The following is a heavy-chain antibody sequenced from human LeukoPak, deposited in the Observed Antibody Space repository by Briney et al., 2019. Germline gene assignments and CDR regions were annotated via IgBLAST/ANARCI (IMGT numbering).Heavy chain of an antibody. V-gene: IGHV3-21*05. D-gene: IGHD4-17*01. CDR3: AMYRTYGDRDY. J-gene: IGHJ4*02. Sequence: GGSLRLSCAVSGLTVSSYWMSWVRQAPGKGLEWVSYISSSSTYTNYADSVKGRFTISRDNAKNSLYLQMNSLRAEDTAVYYCAMYRTYGDRDYWGQGALVTVSS. CDR1: GLTVSSYW. CDR2: ISSSSTYT.